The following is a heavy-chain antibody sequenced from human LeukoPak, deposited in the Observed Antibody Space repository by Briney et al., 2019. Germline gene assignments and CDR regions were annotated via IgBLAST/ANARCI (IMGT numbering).Heavy chain of an antibody. CDR1: GGSISSSSYY. J-gene: IGHJ4*02. V-gene: IGHV4-39*07. Sequence: SETLSLTCTVSGGSISSSSYYWGWIRQPPGKGLEWIGSIYYSGSTYYNPSLKSRVTISVDASKNQISLKLTSVTAADTAVYYCARDRDNYDFWSGLTSYYFDYWGQGTLVTVSS. CDR3: ARDRDNYDFWSGLTSYYFDY. D-gene: IGHD3-3*01. CDR2: IYYSGST.